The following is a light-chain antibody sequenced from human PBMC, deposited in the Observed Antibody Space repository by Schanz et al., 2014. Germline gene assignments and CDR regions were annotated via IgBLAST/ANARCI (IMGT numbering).Light chain of an antibody. CDR1: SSNIGSNT. CDR3: SSYADNNKEL. V-gene: IGLV1-44*01. CDR2: GNS. J-gene: IGLJ3*02. Sequence: QSVLTQPPSASGTPGQRVTISCSGSSSNIGSNTVNWYQQLPGTAPKLLIYGNSNRPSGVSNRFSGSKSGNTASLTISGLQAEDEADYHCSSYADNNKELFGGGTKLTVL.